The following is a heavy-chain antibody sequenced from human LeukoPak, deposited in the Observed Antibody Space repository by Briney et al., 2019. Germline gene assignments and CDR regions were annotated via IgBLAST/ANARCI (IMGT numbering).Heavy chain of an antibody. D-gene: IGHD2-21*01. CDR3: ARINRGAIAYYFDY. V-gene: IGHV5-51*01. Sequence: GESLKISCKGSGYSFTSNWIGWVRQMPGKGLEWMGIIYPGDSDTRYSPSFQGQVTISADKSISTAYLQWSSLKASDTAMYYCARINRGAIAYYFDYWGQGTLLAVSS. CDR1: GYSFTSNW. CDR2: IYPGDSDT. J-gene: IGHJ4*02.